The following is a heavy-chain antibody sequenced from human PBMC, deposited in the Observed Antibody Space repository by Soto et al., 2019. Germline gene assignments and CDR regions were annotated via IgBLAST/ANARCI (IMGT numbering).Heavy chain of an antibody. CDR1: GFTFSSYA. Sequence: EVQLLESGGGLVQPGGSLRLSCAASGFTFSSYAMSWVRQAPGKGVEWVSAISGSGGSTYYADSVKGRFTISRDNSKNTLYLQMNSLRAEDTAVYYCAKDIARFRYYFDYWGQGTLVTVSS. CDR3: AKDIARFRYYFDY. J-gene: IGHJ4*02. V-gene: IGHV3-23*01. CDR2: ISGSGGST. D-gene: IGHD3-16*02.